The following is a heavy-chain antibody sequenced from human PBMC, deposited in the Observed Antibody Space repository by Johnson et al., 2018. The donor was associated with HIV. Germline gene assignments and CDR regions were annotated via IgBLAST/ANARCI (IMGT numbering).Heavy chain of an antibody. CDR1: GLTLSRYW. D-gene: IGHD6-19*01. V-gene: IGHV3-7*03. CDR2: IKHDGSEK. CDR3: AKDQEAVLWDAFDI. Sequence: VQLVESGGGLVQPGGSLRLSCAASGLTLSRYWVSWVRQAPGKRLEWVATIKHDGSEKVYVDSVKGRFTISRDNAKNSLYLQMKSLRDEDTALYYCAKDQEAVLWDAFDIWGQGTMVTVSS. J-gene: IGHJ3*02.